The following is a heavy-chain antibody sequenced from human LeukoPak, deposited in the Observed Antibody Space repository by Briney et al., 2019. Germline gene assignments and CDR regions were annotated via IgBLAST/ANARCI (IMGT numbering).Heavy chain of an antibody. CDR1: GFTFSSYA. CDR3: AEVPYYDFWSGLGYFDY. V-gene: IGHV3-23*01. CDR2: ISGTGAST. Sequence: GGSLRLSCAASGFTFSSYAMSWVRQAPGKGLEWVSSISGTGASTFYADSVKGRFTISRDNSKNTLYLQMNSLRAEDTAVYYCAEVPYYDFWSGLGYFDYWGQGTLVTVSS. D-gene: IGHD3-3*01. J-gene: IGHJ4*02.